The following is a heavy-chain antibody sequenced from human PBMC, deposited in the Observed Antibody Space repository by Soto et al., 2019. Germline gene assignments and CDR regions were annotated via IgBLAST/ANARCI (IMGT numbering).Heavy chain of an antibody. CDR1: GGSTSSYY. D-gene: IGHD3-10*01. CDR3: AKDRDYGSGSRIWPH. J-gene: IGHJ4*02. V-gene: IGHV4-59*01. Sequence: PSETLSLTCTVSGGSTSSYYWSWIRQPPGKGLEWIGYIYYSGSTNYNPSLKSRVTISVDTSKNQFSLKLRSVTAADTAVYYCAKDRDYGSGSRIWPHWGQGTLVTVSS. CDR2: IYYSGST.